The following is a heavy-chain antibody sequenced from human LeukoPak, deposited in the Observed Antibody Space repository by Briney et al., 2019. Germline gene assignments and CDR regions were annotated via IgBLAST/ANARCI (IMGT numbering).Heavy chain of an antibody. D-gene: IGHD6-13*01. Sequence: PSETLTLTCAVSGDSISYSYWSWMRQPPGKGPEWIGYIYYTGITKNIGGNTDNPYLKSRVTMSVDTSKNQISLKLTSVTAADTAVYYCARRKVATSGTWWFDPWGQGTLVTVSS. CDR3: ARRKVATSGTWWFDP. J-gene: IGHJ5*02. V-gene: IGHV4-34*11. CDR2: IYYTGIT. CDR1: GDSISYSY.